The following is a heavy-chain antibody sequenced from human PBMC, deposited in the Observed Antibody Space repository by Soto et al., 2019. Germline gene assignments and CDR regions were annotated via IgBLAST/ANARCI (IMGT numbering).Heavy chain of an antibody. CDR3: ARGDDYGDYAWFDP. CDR2: IYYSGST. Sequence: QVQLQESGPGLVKPSETLSLTCTVSGGSISSYYWSWIRQPPGKGLEWIGYIYYSGSTNYNPSLKSRVTISVVTSKNQFSLKLSSVTAADTAVYYCARGDDYGDYAWFDPWGQGTLVTVSS. D-gene: IGHD4-17*01. CDR1: GGSISSYY. V-gene: IGHV4-59*01. J-gene: IGHJ5*02.